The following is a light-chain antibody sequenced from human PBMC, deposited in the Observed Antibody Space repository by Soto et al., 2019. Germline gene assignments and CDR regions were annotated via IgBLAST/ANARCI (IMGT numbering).Light chain of an antibody. CDR3: CSYAGGVI. CDR1: SSDVDSYKF. J-gene: IGLJ2*01. CDR2: EGN. V-gene: IGLV2-23*01. Sequence: QSVLTQPASVSWSPGQSITISCTGVSSDVDSYKFVSWYQQHPGKAPKLTIYEGNKRPSGVSNRFSGSKSGNTASLTISALQAEDEADYYCCSYAGGVIFGGGTKVTVL.